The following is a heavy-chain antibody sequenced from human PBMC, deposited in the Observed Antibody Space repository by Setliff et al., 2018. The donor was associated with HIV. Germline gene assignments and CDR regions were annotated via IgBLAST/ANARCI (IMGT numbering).Heavy chain of an antibody. J-gene: IGHJ5*02. CDR1: GGSIMTGDW. D-gene: IGHD3-16*01. Sequence: SETLSLTCAVSGGSIMTGDWWSWVRQSPGKGLEWIGEVNDGGNINYNPSLKSRLTISLDTSKNQFSLRLISVTAADTAVYYCARGTKSVWGRWFDPWGQGALVTVSS. V-gene: IGHV4-4*02. CDR3: ARGTKSVWGRWFDP. CDR2: VNDGGNI.